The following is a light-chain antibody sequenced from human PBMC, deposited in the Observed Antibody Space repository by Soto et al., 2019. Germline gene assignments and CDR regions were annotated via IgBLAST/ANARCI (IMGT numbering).Light chain of an antibody. J-gene: IGKJ1*01. V-gene: IGKV1-5*03. CDR3: QQYDTYPRT. Sequence: DIQMTQSPSTLSACVGDRVTITCRASQIISNWLAWYQQKPGKAPKLLIFKASTLESGVPSRFSGSGSGTEFTLNISSLQPDDFATYHCQQYDTYPRTFGQGTKVDIK. CDR1: QIISNW. CDR2: KAS.